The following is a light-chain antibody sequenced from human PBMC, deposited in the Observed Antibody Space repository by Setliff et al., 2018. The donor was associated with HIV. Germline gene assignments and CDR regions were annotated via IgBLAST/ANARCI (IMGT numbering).Light chain of an antibody. CDR3: CSYAGSYTLGV. CDR1: SSDVGGYNY. Sequence: ALTQPRSVSGSPGQSVTISCTGTSSDVGGYNYVSWYQQHPGKAPKLMIYDVTKRPSGVPDRFSGSKSGNTASLTISGLQAEDEADYYCCSYAGSYTLGVFGTGTKVTVL. CDR2: DVT. J-gene: IGLJ1*01. V-gene: IGLV2-11*01.